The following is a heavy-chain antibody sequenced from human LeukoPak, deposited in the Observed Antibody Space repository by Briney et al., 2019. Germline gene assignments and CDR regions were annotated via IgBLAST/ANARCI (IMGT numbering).Heavy chain of an antibody. CDR1: GFTFSNYA. Sequence: GGSLRLSCAASGFTFSNYAMSWVRQAPGKGLEWVSGISGSGGSTYYADSVKGRFTISRDNSKNTLYLQMNSLRAEDTAAYYCAKGSSSYYFAFDIWGQGTMVTVSS. D-gene: IGHD6-13*01. CDR3: AKGSSSYYFAFDI. V-gene: IGHV3-23*01. CDR2: ISGSGGST. J-gene: IGHJ3*02.